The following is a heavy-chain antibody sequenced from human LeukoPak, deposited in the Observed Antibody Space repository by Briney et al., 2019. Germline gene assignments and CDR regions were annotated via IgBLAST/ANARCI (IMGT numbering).Heavy chain of an antibody. J-gene: IGHJ3*02. Sequence: ASVKVSCKASGYTSTSPDINWVRQATGRGREWLGWMNPRDNTGYAQKFQGRVTLTRDKSINTAYMELSSLRSEDTAVYYCARYTQHYGFDIWGQGTMVTVSA. CDR2: MNPRDNT. CDR3: ARYTQHYGFDI. CDR1: GYTSTSPD. D-gene: IGHD3-3*02. V-gene: IGHV1-8*01.